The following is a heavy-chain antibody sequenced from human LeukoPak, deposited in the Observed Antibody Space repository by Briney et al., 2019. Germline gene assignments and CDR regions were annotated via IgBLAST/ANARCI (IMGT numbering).Heavy chain of an antibody. CDR1: GYTFTSYG. CDR2: ISAYNGNT. J-gene: IGHJ4*02. Sequence: ASVKVSFKASGYTFTSYGISWVRQAPGQGLEWMGWISAYNGNTNYAQKLQGRVTMTTDTSTSTAYMELRSLRSDDTAVYYCARTQWLVLPFDYWGQGTLVTVSS. V-gene: IGHV1-18*01. CDR3: ARTQWLVLPFDY. D-gene: IGHD6-19*01.